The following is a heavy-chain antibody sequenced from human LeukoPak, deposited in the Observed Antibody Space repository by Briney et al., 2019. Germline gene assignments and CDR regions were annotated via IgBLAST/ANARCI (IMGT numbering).Heavy chain of an antibody. D-gene: IGHD1-1*01. CDR1: GFTFSSYG. J-gene: IGHJ5*02. CDR3: AESPGTTGWFDP. V-gene: IGHV3-23*01. Sequence: QPGGSLRLSCAASGFTFSSYGMSWVRQAPGKGLEWVSGISGSGATTYYADSVKGRFTISRDNSKNTLYLQMNSLRVEDTAVYFCAESPGTTGWFDPWGQGTLVTVSS. CDR2: ISGSGATT.